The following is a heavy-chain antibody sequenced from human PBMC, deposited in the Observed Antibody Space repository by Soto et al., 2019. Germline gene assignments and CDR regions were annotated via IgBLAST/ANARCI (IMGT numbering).Heavy chain of an antibody. CDR1: GFTVSSNY. CDR3: ARATANTWDYYYGMDV. Sequence: EVQLVESGGGLIQPGGSLRLSCAASGFTVSSNYMSWVRQAPGKGLEWVSVIYSGGSTYYADSVKGRFTISRDNSKNTLYLQMNSLRAEDTAVYYCARATANTWDYYYGMDVWGQGTTVTVSS. J-gene: IGHJ6*02. V-gene: IGHV3-53*01. D-gene: IGHD4-4*01. CDR2: IYSGGST.